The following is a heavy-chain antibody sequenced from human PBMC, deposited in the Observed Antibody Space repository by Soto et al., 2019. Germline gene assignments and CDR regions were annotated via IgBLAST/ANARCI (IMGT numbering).Heavy chain of an antibody. J-gene: IGHJ6*02. Sequence: SVKVSCKASGGTFSSYAISWVRQAPGQGLEWMGGIIPIFGTANYAQKFQGRVTITADESTSTAYMELSSLRSEDTAVYYCARGGRDGYNKRYGMDVWGQGTTVTVS. CDR1: GGTFSSYA. CDR3: ARGGRDGYNKRYGMDV. D-gene: IGHD5-12*01. CDR2: IIPIFGTA. V-gene: IGHV1-69*13.